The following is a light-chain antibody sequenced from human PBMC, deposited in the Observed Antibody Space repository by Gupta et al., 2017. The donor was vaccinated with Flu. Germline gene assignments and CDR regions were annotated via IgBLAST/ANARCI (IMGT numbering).Light chain of an antibody. J-gene: IGKJ4*01. Sequence: DIEMTQSPSTLSVSVGERVTITCRASQSISSWLAWYQQKPGKAPRILIYRASNRECGIPSRFTGSGSGTEFTLTISSLQPDDFAAYYCQQYNTSPLTFGGGTKVEIK. CDR1: QSISSW. V-gene: IGKV1-5*03. CDR3: QQYNTSPLT. CDR2: RAS.